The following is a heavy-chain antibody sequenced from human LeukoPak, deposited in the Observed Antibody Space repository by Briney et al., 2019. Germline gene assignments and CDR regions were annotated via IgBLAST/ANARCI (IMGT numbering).Heavy chain of an antibody. CDR2: IKQDGSEK. D-gene: IGHD6-13*01. J-gene: IGHJ4*02. V-gene: IGHV3-7*01. CDR1: GFTFSTYW. CDR3: ARDSAGNDY. Sequence: PGGSLRLSCAASGFTFSTYWMSWVRQAPGKGLEWVANIKQDGSEKYYIDSVKGRFTISRDNAKNSLYLQMNSLRAEDTAMCYCARDSAGNDYWGQGILVTVSS.